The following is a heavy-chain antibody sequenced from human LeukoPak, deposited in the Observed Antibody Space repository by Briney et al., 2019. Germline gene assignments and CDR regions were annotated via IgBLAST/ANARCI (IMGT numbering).Heavy chain of an antibody. CDR2: IYYSGST. V-gene: IGHV4-39*07. CDR1: GGSISSSSYY. D-gene: IGHD5-18*01. Sequence: SETLSLTCSVSGGSISSSSYYWGWIRQPPGKGLEWIGSIYYSGSTYYNPSLKSRVTISVDTSKNQFSLKLSSVTAADTAVYYCARDWRGGGYSYGYWFDYWGQGTLVTVSS. J-gene: IGHJ4*02. CDR3: ARDWRGGGYSYGYWFDY.